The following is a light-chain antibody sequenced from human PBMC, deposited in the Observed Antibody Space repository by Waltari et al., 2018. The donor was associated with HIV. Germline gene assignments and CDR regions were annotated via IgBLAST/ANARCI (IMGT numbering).Light chain of an antibody. CDR2: EDI. Sequence: SSELTQPPPVSVPPGQTARINCSGDTLPKKYDHWYQQKSGQAPVLVIYEDIKRPPGIPERFSGSSSGTMAILTISGAQVEDEADYYCYSTESSGTHRVFGGGTKLTVL. CDR1: TLPKKY. J-gene: IGLJ3*02. V-gene: IGLV3-10*01. CDR3: YSTESSGTHRV.